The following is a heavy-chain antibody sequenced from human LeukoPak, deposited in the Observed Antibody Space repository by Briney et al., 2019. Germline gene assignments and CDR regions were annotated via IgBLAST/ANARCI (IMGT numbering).Heavy chain of an antibody. Sequence: GGSLRLSCAASGFTFSSYWMSWVRQAPGKGLEWVANIKQDGSEKYYVDSVKGRFTISRDNAKNSLYLQMNSLRAEDTAVYYCARDVGTGIAARGGDAFDIWGQGTMVTVSS. D-gene: IGHD6-6*01. CDR1: GFTFSSYW. J-gene: IGHJ3*02. CDR3: ARDVGTGIAARGGDAFDI. CDR2: IKQDGSEK. V-gene: IGHV3-7*01.